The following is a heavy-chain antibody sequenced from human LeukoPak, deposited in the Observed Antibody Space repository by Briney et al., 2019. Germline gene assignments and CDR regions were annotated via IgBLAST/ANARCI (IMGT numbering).Heavy chain of an antibody. J-gene: IGHJ5*02. D-gene: IGHD3-22*01. CDR1: GDSISNFY. Sequence: SETLSLTCTVSGDSISNFYWSWIRQPPGKGLECLGYISNSGTTTYNPSLKSRVTISVDTSKNQFSLRLSSVTAADTAVYYCARHFHGSGYVDDLWGQGTLVTVSS. CDR2: ISNSGTT. CDR3: ARHFHGSGYVDDL. V-gene: IGHV4-59*08.